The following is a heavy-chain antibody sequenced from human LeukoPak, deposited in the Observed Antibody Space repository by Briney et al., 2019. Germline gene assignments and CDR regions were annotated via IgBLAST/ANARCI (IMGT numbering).Heavy chain of an antibody. CDR3: ARDSPSDYYDSSGYDY. CDR2: INPKSGGT. V-gene: IGHV1-2*02. Sequence: ASVKVSCKASGYTFTGYYMHWVRQAPGQGLEWMGWINPKSGGTNYAQKFQGRVTMTRDTSISTAYMELSSLRSDDTAVYHCARDSPSDYYDSSGYDYWGQGTLVTVSS. J-gene: IGHJ4*02. D-gene: IGHD3-22*01. CDR1: GYTFTGYY.